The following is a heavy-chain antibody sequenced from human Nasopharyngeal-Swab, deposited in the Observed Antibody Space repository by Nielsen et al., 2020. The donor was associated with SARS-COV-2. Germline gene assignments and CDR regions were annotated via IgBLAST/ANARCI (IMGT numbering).Heavy chain of an antibody. CDR3: ARNGYYTIEY. D-gene: IGHD1-26*01. Sequence: SETLSLTCTVSGGSISSSSYYWGWIRQPPGKGLEWIGSIYYSGSTYYNPSLKSRVTISVDTSKNQFSLELSSVTAADTAVYYCARNGYYTIEYWGQGTLVIVSS. CDR1: GGSISSSSYY. J-gene: IGHJ4*02. CDR2: IYYSGST. V-gene: IGHV4-39*07.